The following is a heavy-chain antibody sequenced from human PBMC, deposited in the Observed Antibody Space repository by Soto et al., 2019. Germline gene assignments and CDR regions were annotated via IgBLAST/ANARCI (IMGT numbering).Heavy chain of an antibody. CDR3: AHRVLRAVFGLVTTTAIYFDF. D-gene: IGHD3-3*01. CDR2: IYWDDDK. Sequence: QITLNESGPTVVKPTETLTLTCTFSGFSLTTSGVGVGWVRQSPGKAPERLAFIYWDDDKRYSTSLKSRLTITKDTSKTQVVLTMANVDPADTATYYCAHRVLRAVFGLVTTTAIYFDFWGQGTPVVVSS. CDR1: GFSLTTSGVG. J-gene: IGHJ4*02. V-gene: IGHV2-5*02.